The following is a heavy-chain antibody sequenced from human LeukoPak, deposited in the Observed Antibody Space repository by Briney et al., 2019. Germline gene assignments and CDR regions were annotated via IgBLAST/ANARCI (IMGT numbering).Heavy chain of an antibody. D-gene: IGHD3-22*01. CDR2: ISSSGSAI. V-gene: IGHV3-48*03. Sequence: GGSLRLSCAASGFTFTNYEMNWVRQAPGKGLEWVSYISSSGSAIYDADSVKGRFTISRDNAKNSLYLQMNSLRAEDTAVYYCARVGTSGYYYFDYWGQGTLVTVSS. CDR3: ARVGTSGYYYFDY. CDR1: GFTFTNYE. J-gene: IGHJ4*02.